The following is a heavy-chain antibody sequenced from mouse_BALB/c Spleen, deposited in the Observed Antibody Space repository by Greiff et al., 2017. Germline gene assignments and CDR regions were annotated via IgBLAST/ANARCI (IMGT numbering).Heavy chain of an antibody. J-gene: IGHJ3*01. V-gene: IGHV5-6-5*01. CDR3: ARTYDHGGFAY. D-gene: IGHD2-10*02. Sequence: EVMLVESGGGLVKPGGSLKLSCAASGFTFSSYAMSWVRQTPEKRLEWVASISSGGSTYYPDSVKGRFTISRDNARNILYLQMSSLRSEDTAMYYCARTYDHGGFAYWGQGTLVTVSA. CDR2: ISSGGST. CDR1: GFTFSSYA.